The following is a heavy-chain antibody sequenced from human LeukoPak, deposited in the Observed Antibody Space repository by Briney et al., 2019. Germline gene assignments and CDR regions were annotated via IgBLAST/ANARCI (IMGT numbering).Heavy chain of an antibody. CDR1: GYTFTGYY. CDR2: INPNSGGT. D-gene: IGHD2-2*01. V-gene: IGHV1-2*02. J-gene: IGHJ4*02. Sequence: ASVKVSCKASGYTFTGYYMHWVRQAPGQGLEWMGWINPNSGGTNYAQKFQGRVTMTRDTSISTAYMELSRLRSDDTAVYYCARHDREWRVPAARFDYWGQGTLVTVSS. CDR3: ARHDREWRVPAARFDY.